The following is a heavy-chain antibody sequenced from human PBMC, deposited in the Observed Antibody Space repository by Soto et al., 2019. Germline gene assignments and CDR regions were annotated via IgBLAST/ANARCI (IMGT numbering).Heavy chain of an antibody. V-gene: IGHV2-5*02. Sequence: QITLKESGPTLVKPTQTLTLTCTFSGFSLSTDGVGVGWIRQPPGKALEWLALIYWDDDKRYSPSLNSRLTIAKDTSKNQVVITMTNMDPVDTATYYCAHSRPPRLLDYWGQGTLVTVSS. D-gene: IGHD6-6*01. CDR2: IYWDDDK. J-gene: IGHJ4*02. CDR3: AHSRPPRLLDY. CDR1: GFSLSTDGVG.